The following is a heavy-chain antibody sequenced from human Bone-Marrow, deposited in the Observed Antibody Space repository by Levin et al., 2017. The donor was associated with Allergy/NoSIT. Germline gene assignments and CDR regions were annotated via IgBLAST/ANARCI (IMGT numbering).Heavy chain of an antibody. CDR3: AKAIASTLTGVFGMDV. V-gene: IGHV3-9*01. CDR1: GFTFDDFA. D-gene: IGHD3-9*01. CDR2: ISWNSANI. Sequence: GGSLRLSCAVSGFTFDDFAMHWVRQAPGQGLERVSGISWNSANIGYADSVKGRFTISRDNATRSLHLQRNSPRPEDAALYYCAKAIASTLTGVFGMDVWGQGTTVTVSS. J-gene: IGHJ6*02.